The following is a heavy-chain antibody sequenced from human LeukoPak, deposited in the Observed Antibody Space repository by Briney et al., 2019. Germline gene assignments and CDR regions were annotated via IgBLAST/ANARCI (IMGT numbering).Heavy chain of an antibody. Sequence: SETLPLTCAVSGGSISSGGYSWSWIRQPPGKGLEWIGYIYHSGSTYYNPSLKSRVTISVDRSKNQFSLKLSSVTAADTAVYYCARESHCSSTSCRYNWFDPWGQGTLVTVSS. D-gene: IGHD2-2*01. J-gene: IGHJ5*02. V-gene: IGHV4-30-2*01. CDR2: IYHSGST. CDR1: GGSISSGGYS. CDR3: ARESHCSSTSCRYNWFDP.